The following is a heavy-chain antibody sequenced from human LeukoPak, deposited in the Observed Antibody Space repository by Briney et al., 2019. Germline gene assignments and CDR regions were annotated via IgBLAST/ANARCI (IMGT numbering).Heavy chain of an antibody. Sequence: PGGSLRLSCAASGFTFSDYHMSWIRQAPGKGLEWVSYISGSSNTIYYADSVKGRFTISRDNAKNSLYLQMNSLRDEDTAVYYCARAVTTVTRGGLVFDYWGQGTLVTASS. CDR1: GFTFSDYH. CDR2: ISGSSNTI. CDR3: ARAVTTVTRGGLVFDY. J-gene: IGHJ4*02. V-gene: IGHV3-11*04. D-gene: IGHD4-17*01.